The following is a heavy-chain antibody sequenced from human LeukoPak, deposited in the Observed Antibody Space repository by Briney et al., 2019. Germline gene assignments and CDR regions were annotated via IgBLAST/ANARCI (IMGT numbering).Heavy chain of an antibody. CDR3: ATDPGEWEPI. Sequence: PGGSLRLSCAASGFTFNNYAMSWVHQAPGKGLEWVSAISGSGGTTYYADSVKGRFTFSRDNSKNTLYLQMNSLKIEDTAVYYCATDPGEWEPIWGQGTMVTVSS. CDR1: GFTFNNYA. J-gene: IGHJ3*02. V-gene: IGHV3-23*01. D-gene: IGHD1-26*01. CDR2: ISGSGGTT.